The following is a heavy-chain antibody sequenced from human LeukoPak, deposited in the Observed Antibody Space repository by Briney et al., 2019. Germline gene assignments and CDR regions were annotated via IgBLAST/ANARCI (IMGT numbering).Heavy chain of an antibody. V-gene: IGHV3-66*02. CDR1: GFTVSSND. J-gene: IGHJ5*02. CDR2: IYSGGNT. D-gene: IGHD6-13*01. CDR3: AKEGTATVGTGA. Sequence: PGGSLRVSCAASGFTVSSNDMNWVRQAPGKGLEWVSVIYSGGNTYYADSVKGRFTISRDNSKNTLYLQMNSLRAEDTAVYYCAKEGTATVGTGAWGQGTLVTVSS.